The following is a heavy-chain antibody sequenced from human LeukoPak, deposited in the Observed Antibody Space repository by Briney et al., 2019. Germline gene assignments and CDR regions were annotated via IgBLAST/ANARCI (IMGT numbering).Heavy chain of an antibody. Sequence: GGSLRLSCAGSGFSFCDFYMAWIRQTPGKGLQRLPFFDRGRDGKAHAYFVKGRFTMCRDNDKNSLYLLMNTLTAEDTAVYYCARDSSMIAVAGTVGYWYFDLWGRGTLVTVSS. V-gene: IGHV3-11*05. CDR1: GFSFCDFY. CDR2: FDRGRDGK. D-gene: IGHD6-19*01. J-gene: IGHJ2*01. CDR3: ARDSSMIAVAGTVGYWYFDL.